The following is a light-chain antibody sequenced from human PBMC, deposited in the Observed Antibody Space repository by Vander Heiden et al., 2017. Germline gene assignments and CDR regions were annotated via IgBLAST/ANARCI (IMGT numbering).Light chain of an antibody. J-gene: IGLJ2*01. CDR3: QSTDTTGTNVV. CDR2: KDS. Sequence: SSELTQPPSVSVSPGQTATIPCSGDAFPDQYSYWYQQKPGQAPVLMIYKDSERPSGIPERFSGSSSGKIITLTISGVQADDEADYYCQSTDTTGTNVVFGGGTRLTVL. CDR1: AFPDQY. V-gene: IGLV3-25*03.